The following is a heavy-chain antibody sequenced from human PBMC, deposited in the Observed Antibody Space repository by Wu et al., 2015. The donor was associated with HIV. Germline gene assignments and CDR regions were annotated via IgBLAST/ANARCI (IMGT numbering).Heavy chain of an antibody. CDR1: GGTFSSYA. V-gene: IGHV1-69*05. J-gene: IGHJ1*01. D-gene: IGHD3-3*01. CDR3: AREGGGWVVGYYAYLQH. CDR2: IIPIFGTA. Sequence: QVQLVQSGAEVKKPGSSVKVSCKASGGTFSSYAISWVRQAPGQGLEWMGGIIPIFGTANYAQKFQGRVTITTDESTSTTYMELSSLRSEVTAVYYCAREGGGWVVGYYAYLQHWGQGTLVTVSS.